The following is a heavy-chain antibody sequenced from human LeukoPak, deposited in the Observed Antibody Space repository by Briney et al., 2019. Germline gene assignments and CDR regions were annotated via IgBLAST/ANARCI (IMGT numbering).Heavy chain of an antibody. CDR3: ARALGIAAAGTGNYYYYYYMDV. V-gene: IGHV4-61*02. D-gene: IGHD6-13*01. J-gene: IGHJ6*03. CDR1: GGSISSGSYY. Sequence: SETLSLTCTASGGSISSGSYYWSWIRQPAGKGLEWIGRIYTSGSTDYNPSLKSRVTISVDTSKNQFSLKLGSVTAADTAVYYCARALGIAAAGTGNYYYYYYMDVWGKGTTVTISS. CDR2: IYTSGST.